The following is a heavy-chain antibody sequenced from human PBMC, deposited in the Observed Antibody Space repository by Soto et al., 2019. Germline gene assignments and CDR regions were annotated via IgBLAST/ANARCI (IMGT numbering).Heavy chain of an antibody. D-gene: IGHD2-8*02. CDR3: ARDRGASTGFFDS. V-gene: IGHV4-59*01. Sequence: SETLSLTCSFSGGSIDDYYWSWIRQPPGKELEGIAYVYSSGATNYNPSLKSRATISVDTSKDQFSLKLSSVPAADTAVYYCARDRGASTGFFDSWGKGTLVTGSS. CDR1: GGSIDDYY. J-gene: IGHJ4*02. CDR2: VYSSGAT.